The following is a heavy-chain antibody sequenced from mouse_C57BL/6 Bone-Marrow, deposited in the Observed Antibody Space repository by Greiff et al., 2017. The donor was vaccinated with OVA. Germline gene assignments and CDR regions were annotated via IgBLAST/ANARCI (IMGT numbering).Heavy chain of an antibody. Sequence: EVQRVESGGGLVQPGGSLSLSCAASGFTFTDYYMSWVRQPPGKALEWLGFIRNKANGYTTEYSASVKGRFTISRDNSQSILYLQMKSRRAEDSATYYCARSYDRPVDYWGQGTTLTVSS. V-gene: IGHV7-3*01. D-gene: IGHD2-14*01. CDR1: GFTFTDYY. CDR2: IRNKANGYTT. J-gene: IGHJ2*01. CDR3: ARSYDRPVDY.